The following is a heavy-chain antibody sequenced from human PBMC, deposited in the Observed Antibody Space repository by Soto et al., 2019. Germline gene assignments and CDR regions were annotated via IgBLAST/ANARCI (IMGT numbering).Heavy chain of an antibody. CDR1: GFTFSSYS. J-gene: IGHJ6*02. V-gene: IGHV3-48*01. CDR3: AKRIDGNNPNVYYYYGLDV. Sequence: HPGGSLRLSCAASGFTFSSYSMNWVRQAPGKGLEWVSYISSSSSNIYYADSVKGRFTISRDNAKNSLYLQMNSLRAEDTAVYYCAKRIDGNNPNVYYYYGLDVWGQGTTVTVSS. D-gene: IGHD1-20*01. CDR2: ISSSSSNI.